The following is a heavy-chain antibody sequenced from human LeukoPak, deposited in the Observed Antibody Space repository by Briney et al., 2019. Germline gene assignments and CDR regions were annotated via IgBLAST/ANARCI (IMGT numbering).Heavy chain of an antibody. D-gene: IGHD6-13*01. Sequence: ASVKVSCKASGYTFTSYYMHWVRQAPGQGLEWMGIINPSGGSTSYAQKFQGRVTMTRDMSTSTVYMELSSLRSEDTAVYYCARGQIAAAGTHYYYYYYMDVWGKGTTVTISS. CDR1: GYTFTSYY. CDR3: ARGQIAAAGTHYYYYYYMDV. V-gene: IGHV1-46*01. CDR2: INPSGGST. J-gene: IGHJ6*03.